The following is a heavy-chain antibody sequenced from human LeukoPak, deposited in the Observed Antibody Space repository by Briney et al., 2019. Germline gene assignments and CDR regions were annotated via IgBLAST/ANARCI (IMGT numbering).Heavy chain of an antibody. CDR3: IVFGDSNH. CDR2: IHTSGDT. CDR1: GLTGSRNY. J-gene: IGHJ5*02. D-gene: IGHD4-17*01. V-gene: IGHV3-53*01. Sequence: GGSLRPSCAASGLTGSRNYVSWVRQAPGKGLEWVSAIHTSGDTCYADSVKGRFTISRDTSKNTLYLQINSLRVEDTAVYYCIVFGDSNHWGQGTLVTVSS.